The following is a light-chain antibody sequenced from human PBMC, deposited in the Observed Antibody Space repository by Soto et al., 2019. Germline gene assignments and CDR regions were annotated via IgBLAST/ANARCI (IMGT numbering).Light chain of an antibody. CDR2: AAS. V-gene: IGKV1-39*01. CDR3: QQTYSARA. Sequence: DIQMTQSPSSLSASVGDRVTITCRASQTINNYLNWYQQKPGKAPKLLIYAASSLQSGVPSRFGCSGFGTDFTLTISSLQLEDFATYYGQQTYSARAFGPGTKVDIK. CDR1: QTINNY. J-gene: IGKJ3*01.